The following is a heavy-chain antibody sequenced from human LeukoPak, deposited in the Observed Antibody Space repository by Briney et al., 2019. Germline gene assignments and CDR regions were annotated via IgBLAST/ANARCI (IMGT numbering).Heavy chain of an antibody. V-gene: IGHV4-4*07. J-gene: IGHJ4*02. CDR2: IYSSGRT. Sequence: PSETLSLTCTVSGGSINSYYWSWIRQPAGKALEWIGRIYSSGRTNYNPSLESRVTMSIDTSKIQFALELSSVTAADTAVYYCVRGYASSTLLFDYWGRGTLVTVSS. D-gene: IGHD2-2*01. CDR3: VRGYASSTLLFDY. CDR1: GGSINSYY.